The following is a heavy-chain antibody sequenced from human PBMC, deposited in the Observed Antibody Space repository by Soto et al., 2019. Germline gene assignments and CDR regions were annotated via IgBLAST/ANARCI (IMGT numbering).Heavy chain of an antibody. D-gene: IGHD6-6*01. V-gene: IGHV1-18*01. CDR2: ISAYNGNT. Sequence: QVQLVQSGAEVKKPGASVKLSCKASGYTFTSYGISWVRQAPGQGLEWMGWISAYNGNTNYAQKLQGRVTMTTDTSTGTAYMELRSLRSDDTAVYYCARDLPSIAARGWFDPWGQGTLVTVSS. CDR3: ARDLPSIAARGWFDP. CDR1: GYTFTSYG. J-gene: IGHJ5*02.